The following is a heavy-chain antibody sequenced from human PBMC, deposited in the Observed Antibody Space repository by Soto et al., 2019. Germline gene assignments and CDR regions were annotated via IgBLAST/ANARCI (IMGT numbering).Heavy chain of an antibody. J-gene: IGHJ4*02. V-gene: IGHV3-23*01. CDR2: ISGSGGST. Sequence: GGSLRLSCAASGFTFSSYAMSWVRQAPGKGLEWVSAISGSGGSTYYADSVKGRFTISRDNSKNTLYLQMNSLRAEDTAVYYCASHPDSSGYWPYLDYWGQGTLVTASS. CDR3: ASHPDSSGYWPYLDY. D-gene: IGHD3-22*01. CDR1: GFTFSSYA.